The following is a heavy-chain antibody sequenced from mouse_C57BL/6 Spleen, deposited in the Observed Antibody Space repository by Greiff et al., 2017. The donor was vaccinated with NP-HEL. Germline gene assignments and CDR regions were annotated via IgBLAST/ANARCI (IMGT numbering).Heavy chain of an antibody. CDR3: ARYYSNSYWYFDV. J-gene: IGHJ1*03. V-gene: IGHV1-61*01. CDR1: GYTFTSYW. D-gene: IGHD2-5*01. CDR2: IYPSDSET. Sequence: QVQLQQPGAELVRPGSSVKLSCKASGYTFTSYWMDWVKQRPGQGLEWIGNIYPSDSETHYNQKFKDKATLTVDKSSSTAYMQLSSLTSEDSAVYYCARYYSNSYWYFDVWGTGTTVTVSS.